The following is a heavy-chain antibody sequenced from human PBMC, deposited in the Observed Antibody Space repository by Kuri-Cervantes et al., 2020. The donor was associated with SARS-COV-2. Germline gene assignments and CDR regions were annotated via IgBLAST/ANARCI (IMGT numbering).Heavy chain of an antibody. CDR3: TRDSFWSGYYDY. V-gene: IGHV3-49*04. D-gene: IGHD3-3*01. CDR2: IRSKAYGGTT. J-gene: IGHJ4*02. CDR1: GFTFGVYA. Sequence: GGSLRLSCTASGFTFGVYAVSWVRQAPGKGLEWVGFIRSKAYGGTTEYAASVKGRFTISRDDSKSIGYLQMNSLKTEATAVYYCTRDSFWSGYYDYWCQGTLVTVSS.